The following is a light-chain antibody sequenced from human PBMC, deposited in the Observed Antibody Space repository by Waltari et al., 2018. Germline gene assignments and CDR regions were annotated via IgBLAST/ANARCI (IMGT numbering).Light chain of an antibody. CDR2: DAS. CDR1: QTISNY. J-gene: IGKJ2*01. Sequence: EIVLTQSPGTLSLSPGERATLSCRASQTISNYLAWYQQNPGQAPRLLIYDASSRAIGIPDRFSGSGSGTDFTLTISRLEPEDFAMYYCQQYGSSPTFGQGTKLEIK. V-gene: IGKV3-20*01. CDR3: QQYGSSPT.